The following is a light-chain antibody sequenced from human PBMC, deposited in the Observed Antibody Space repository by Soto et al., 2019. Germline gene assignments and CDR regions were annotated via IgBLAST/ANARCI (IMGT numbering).Light chain of an antibody. Sequence: QSALTQPASVSGSPGQSIAISCTGSNSDVRGYNYVAWYQQHPGKAPKLVIYDVSNRPAGVSNRLSGSKSGNTASLTISGLQAEDEADYYCSSYTSSSTYVFGSGTQLTVL. CDR1: NSDVRGYNY. CDR3: SSYTSSSTYV. J-gene: IGLJ1*01. V-gene: IGLV2-14*03. CDR2: DVS.